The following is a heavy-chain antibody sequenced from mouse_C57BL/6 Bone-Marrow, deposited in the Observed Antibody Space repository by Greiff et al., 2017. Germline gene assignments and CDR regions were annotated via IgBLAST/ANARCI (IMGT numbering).Heavy chain of an antibody. CDR3: AREGYYAMDY. Sequence: EVQLVESEGGLVQPGSSMTLSCTASGFTFSDYYMAWVRQVPEKGLEWVANINYDGSSTYYLDSLKSRFIISRDNAKNILYLQMSSLKSEDTATYYCAREGYYAMDYWGQGTSVTVSS. J-gene: IGHJ4*01. CDR2: INYDGSST. V-gene: IGHV5-16*01. CDR1: GFTFSDYY.